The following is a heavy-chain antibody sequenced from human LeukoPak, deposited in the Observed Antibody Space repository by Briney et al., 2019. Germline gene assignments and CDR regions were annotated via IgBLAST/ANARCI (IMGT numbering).Heavy chain of an antibody. CDR1: GYTFTGYY. V-gene: IGHV1-69*02. J-gene: IGHJ4*02. CDR3: VYSCSGGSCLLYYFDY. CDR2: IIPILGIA. Sequence: GASVKVSCKASGYTFTGYYMHWVRQAPGQGLEWMGRIIPILGIANYAQKFQGRVTITADKSTSTAYMELSSLRSEDTAVYYCVYSCSGGSCLLYYFDYWGQGTLVTVSS. D-gene: IGHD2-15*01.